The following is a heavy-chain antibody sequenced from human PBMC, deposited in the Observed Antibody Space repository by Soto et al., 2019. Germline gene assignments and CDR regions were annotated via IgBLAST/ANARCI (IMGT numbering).Heavy chain of an antibody. J-gene: IGHJ4*02. Sequence: EVQMLESGGGLVQPGGSLRLSCAASGFTFSSYVMAWVRQAPGKGLEWVSGISGSGDRTFHADSVKGRFTISRDNSKNTLYLQMNSLRAEDTAVYYCAKSGAYYDSSGYYYRNVDYWGQGTLVTVSS. V-gene: IGHV3-23*01. CDR2: ISGSGDRT. CDR3: AKSGAYYDSSGYYYRNVDY. CDR1: GFTFSSYV. D-gene: IGHD3-22*01.